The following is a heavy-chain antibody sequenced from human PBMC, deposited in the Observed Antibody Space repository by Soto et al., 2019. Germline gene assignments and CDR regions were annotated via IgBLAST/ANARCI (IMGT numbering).Heavy chain of an antibody. V-gene: IGHV4-34*01. CDR1: GGSFSDYY. Sequence: TSETLSLTCAVYGGSFSDYYWNWIRQPPGKGLEWIGEINHSGSTNYNPSLKSRVTISVDTSKNHFSLKLSSVTAADTAVYYCARGRVGPTHWTWFHPWGQGTLVTVST. CDR3: ARGRVGPTHWTWFHP. CDR2: INHSGST. J-gene: IGHJ5*02. D-gene: IGHD1-26*01.